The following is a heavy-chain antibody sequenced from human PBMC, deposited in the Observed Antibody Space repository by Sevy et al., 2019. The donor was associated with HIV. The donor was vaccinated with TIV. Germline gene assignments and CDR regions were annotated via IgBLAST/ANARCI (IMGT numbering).Heavy chain of an antibody. CDR3: ARANAYLTSDAFDI. CDR1: GGSISSLNYY. CDR2: ISYSGRT. D-gene: IGHD1-26*01. V-gene: IGHV4-31*03. J-gene: IGHJ3*02. Sequence: SETLSLTCTVSGGSISSLNYYWSWIRQHPGKGLEWIGYISYSGRTNDNPSLKSRITISVETSKNQFSLRLSSVTAADTAVYYCARANAYLTSDAFDIWGQGTMVTVSS.